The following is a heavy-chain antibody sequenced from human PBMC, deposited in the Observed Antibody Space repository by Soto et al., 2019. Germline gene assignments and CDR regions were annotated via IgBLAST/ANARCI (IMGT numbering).Heavy chain of an antibody. J-gene: IGHJ6*03. D-gene: IGHD5-12*01. CDR3: AAPWPNRYYYYYMDV. Sequence: ASVKVSCKASGFTFTSSAMQWLRQARGQRLEWIGWIVVGSGNTNYAQKFQERVTITRDMSTSTAYMELSSLRSEDTAVYYCAAPWPNRYYYYYMDVRGKGTTVNVSS. V-gene: IGHV1-58*02. CDR2: IVVGSGNT. CDR1: GFTFTSSA.